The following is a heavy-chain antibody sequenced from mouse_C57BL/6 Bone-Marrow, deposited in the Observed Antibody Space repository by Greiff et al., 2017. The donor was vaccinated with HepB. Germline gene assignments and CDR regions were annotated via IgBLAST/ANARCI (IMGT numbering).Heavy chain of an antibody. CDR2: INPSSGYT. V-gene: IGHV1-7*01. D-gene: IGHD1-1*01. J-gene: IGHJ1*03. Sequence: VQLQQSGAELAKPGASVKLSCKASGYTFTSYWMHWVKQRPGKGLEWIGYINPSSGYTKYNQKFKDKATLTADKSSSTAYMQLSSLTYEDSAVYYCARRTVVAHWYFDVWGTGTTVTVSS. CDR1: GYTFTSYW. CDR3: ARRTVVAHWYFDV.